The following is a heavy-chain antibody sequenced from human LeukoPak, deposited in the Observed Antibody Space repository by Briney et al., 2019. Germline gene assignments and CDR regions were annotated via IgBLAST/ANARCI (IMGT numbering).Heavy chain of an antibody. CDR1: GGSFSGYY. Sequence: KTSEILSLTCAVYGGSFSGYYWSWIRQPPGKGLEWIGEINHSGSTNYNPSLKSRVTISVDTSKNQFSLKLSSVTAADTAVYFCARGPPTDYYDSSGFYYVFDYWGQGTLVTVSS. CDR3: ARGPPTDYYDSSGFYYVFDY. V-gene: IGHV4-34*01. J-gene: IGHJ4*02. D-gene: IGHD3-22*01. CDR2: INHSGST.